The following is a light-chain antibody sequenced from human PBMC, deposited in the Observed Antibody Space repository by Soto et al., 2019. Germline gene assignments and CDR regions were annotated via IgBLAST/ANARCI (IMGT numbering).Light chain of an antibody. V-gene: IGKV1-39*01. CDR3: QQSYSTPLFT. CDR2: AAS. J-gene: IGKJ3*01. CDR1: QSISSY. Sequence: DIQMTQSPSSLSASVGDRVTITCRASQSISSYLNWYQQKPGKAPKLLIYAASSLKSGVPSMFSGSGSGTDFTLTISSLQPEDFATYYCQQSYSTPLFTFGPGTKVDIK.